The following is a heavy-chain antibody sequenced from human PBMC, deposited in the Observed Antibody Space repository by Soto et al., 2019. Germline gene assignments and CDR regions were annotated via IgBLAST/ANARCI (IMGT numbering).Heavy chain of an antibody. Sequence: GGSLRLSCAASGFTFSSYSMNWVRQAPGKGLEWVSYISSSSSTIYYADSVKGRFTISRDNAKNSLYLQMNSLRDEDTAVYYCAGLYCGGDCYDYYYYGMDVWGQGTTVTVSS. CDR3: AGLYCGGDCYDYYYYGMDV. J-gene: IGHJ6*02. CDR1: GFTFSSYS. D-gene: IGHD2-21*02. V-gene: IGHV3-48*02. CDR2: ISSSSSTI.